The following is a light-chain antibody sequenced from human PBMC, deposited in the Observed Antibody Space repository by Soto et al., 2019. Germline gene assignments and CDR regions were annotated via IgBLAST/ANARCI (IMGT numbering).Light chain of an antibody. V-gene: IGKV1-5*03. J-gene: IGKJ1*01. Sequence: DIQMTQSPSTLSASVGDRVTITCRASQSIDSWLAWYQQKPGKAPKLLIYKASTLKSGVPSRFGGSGSGTEFTLSINSLQPDDFATYYCQQYNTDSRIFGQGTRVEVK. CDR3: QQYNTDSRI. CDR1: QSIDSW. CDR2: KAS.